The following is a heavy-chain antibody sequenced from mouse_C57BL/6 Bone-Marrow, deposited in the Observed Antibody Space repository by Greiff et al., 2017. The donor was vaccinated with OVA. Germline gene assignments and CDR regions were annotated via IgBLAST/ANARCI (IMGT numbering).Heavy chain of an antibody. CDR1: GFTFSSYG. CDR2: ISSGGSYT. V-gene: IGHV5-6*01. J-gene: IGHJ3*01. CDR3: ARYGFVWFAY. Sequence: EVQRVESGGDLVKPGGSLKLSCAASGFTFSSYGMSWVRQTPDKRLEWVATISSGGSYTYYPDSVKGRFTISRDNAKNTLYLQMSSLKSEDTAMYYCARYGFVWFAYWGQGTLVTVSA. D-gene: IGHD2-2*01.